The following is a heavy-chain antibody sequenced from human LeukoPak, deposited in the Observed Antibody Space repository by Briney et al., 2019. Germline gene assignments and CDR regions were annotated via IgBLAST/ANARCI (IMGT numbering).Heavy chain of an antibody. Sequence: ASVKVSCKASGYTFTSYGISWVRQAPGQGLERMGWISAYNGKTNYAQKLQGRVTITTDTSTSTDYMELRRLRYDGTAVYYCARDPKSTYDFWSGYYEYYFDYWGQGTLVTVSS. D-gene: IGHD3-3*01. V-gene: IGHV1-18*01. CDR1: GYTFTSYG. CDR2: ISAYNGKT. CDR3: ARDPKSTYDFWSGYYEYYFDY. J-gene: IGHJ4*02.